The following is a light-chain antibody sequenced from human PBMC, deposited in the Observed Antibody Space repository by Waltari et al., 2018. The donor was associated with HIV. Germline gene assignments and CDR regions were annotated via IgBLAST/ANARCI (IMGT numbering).Light chain of an antibody. CDR3: QLWDSSSDHVI. CDR1: NIGTKS. V-gene: IGLV3-21*04. Sequence: SYVLTPPPSVSVAPGKTARITCRGNNIGTKSVHWYQQKPGQAPVLVIYYDSDRPSGIPERFSGSNSGNTATLIISRVEAGDEADYYCQLWDSSSDHVIFGGGTKLTVL. J-gene: IGLJ2*01. CDR2: YDS.